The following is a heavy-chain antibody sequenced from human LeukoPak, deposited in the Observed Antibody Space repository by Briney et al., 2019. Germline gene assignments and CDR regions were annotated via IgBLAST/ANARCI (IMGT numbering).Heavy chain of an antibody. CDR1: GGSISSYY. D-gene: IGHD6-13*01. CDR2: IYYSGST. CDR3: ARKRREHSSSRLSYYYYYMDV. J-gene: IGHJ6*03. V-gene: IGHV4-59*13. Sequence: PSETLSLTCTVSGGSISSYYWSWIRQPPGKGLEWIGYIYYSGSTNYNPSLKSRVTISVDTSKNQFSLKLSSVTAADTAVYYCARKRREHSSSRLSYYYYYMDVWGKGTTVTVSS.